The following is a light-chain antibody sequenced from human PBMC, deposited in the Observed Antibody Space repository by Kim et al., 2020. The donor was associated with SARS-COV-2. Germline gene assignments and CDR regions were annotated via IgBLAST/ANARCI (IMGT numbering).Light chain of an antibody. J-gene: IGKJ5*01. CDR1: QSLVPGNGHNY. V-gene: IGKV2-28*01. CDR2: WAS. Sequence: DIVMTQSPLSLPVTPGEPASISCRSSQSLVPGNGHNYLDWYVQKPGQSPQLLISWASQRASGVPDRFSGSGSGTDFTLKISRVEADDVGLYYCMQALHTPITFGQETRLVIK. CDR3: MQALHTPIT.